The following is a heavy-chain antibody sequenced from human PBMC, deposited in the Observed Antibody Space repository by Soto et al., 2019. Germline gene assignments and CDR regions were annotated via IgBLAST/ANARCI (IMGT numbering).Heavy chain of an antibody. CDR2: IYYSGST. D-gene: IGHD3-22*01. CDR3: ARMDSTGYFDY. Sequence: PSGSLSIGCTACGGCIERSYGGWIRQPPGKGLEWIGYIYYSGSTNYNPSLKSRVTISVDTSKNQFSLTLSSVTAADTAVYSCARMDSTGYFDYWGQGTLVTVSS. V-gene: IGHV4-59*07. J-gene: IGHJ4*02. CDR1: GGCIERSY.